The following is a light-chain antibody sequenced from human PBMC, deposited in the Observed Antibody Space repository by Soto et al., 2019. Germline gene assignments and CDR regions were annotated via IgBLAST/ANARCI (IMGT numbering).Light chain of an antibody. CDR3: QQYGSSRT. V-gene: IGKV3-20*01. Sequence: EIVLTQSPGTQSLSAGDRATLSCRASQSVSSNFLAWYQQKPGQAPRLLIYAASYRATAIPNRFIGSGSGTDFTLTITRLEPEDLAVYYCQQYGSSRTFGQGTKVEIK. J-gene: IGKJ1*01. CDR1: QSVSSNF. CDR2: AAS.